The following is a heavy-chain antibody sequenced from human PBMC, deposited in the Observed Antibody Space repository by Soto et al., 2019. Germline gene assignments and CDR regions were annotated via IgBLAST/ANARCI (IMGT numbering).Heavy chain of an antibody. CDR2: ISAYNGNT. D-gene: IGHD4-17*01. V-gene: IGHV1-18*01. CDR3: ARDKGPRMTTVTTADY. CDR1: GYTFTSYG. Sequence: ASVKVSCKASGYTFTSYGISWGRQAPGQGLEWMGWISAYNGNTNYAQKLQGRVTMTTDTSTSTAYMELRSLRSDDTAVYYCARDKGPRMTTVTTADYWGQGTLVTVSS. J-gene: IGHJ4*02.